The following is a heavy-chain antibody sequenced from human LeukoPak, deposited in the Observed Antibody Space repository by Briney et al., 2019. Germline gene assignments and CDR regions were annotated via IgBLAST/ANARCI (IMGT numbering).Heavy chain of an antibody. D-gene: IGHD3-10*01. CDR3: ARERGLLWFGESHAAPGDAFDI. CDR2: IYYSGST. V-gene: IGHV4-59*01. CDR1: GGSISSYY. J-gene: IGHJ3*02. Sequence: SETLSLTCTVSGGSISSYYWSWIRQPPGKGREWGGYIYYSGSTNYNPSLKSRVTISVDTSKNQFSLKLSSVTAADTAVYYCARERGLLWFGESHAAPGDAFDIWGQGTMVTVSS.